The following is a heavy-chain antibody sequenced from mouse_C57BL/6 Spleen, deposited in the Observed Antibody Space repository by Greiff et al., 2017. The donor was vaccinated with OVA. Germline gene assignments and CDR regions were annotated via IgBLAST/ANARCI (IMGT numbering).Heavy chain of an antibody. V-gene: IGHV5-12*01. Sequence: VQGVESGGGLVQPGGSLKLSCAASGFPFSDYYMYWVRQTPEKRLEWVAFICNGGGSTYNTDTVKGRFTMYRDNTKNTLYLQMSRLKCEDTAMYYCERRQYGSSYVGAMDYWGQGTSVTVSS. J-gene: IGHJ4*01. CDR1: GFPFSDYY. D-gene: IGHD1-1*01. CDR3: ERRQYGSSYVGAMDY. CDR2: ICNGGGST.